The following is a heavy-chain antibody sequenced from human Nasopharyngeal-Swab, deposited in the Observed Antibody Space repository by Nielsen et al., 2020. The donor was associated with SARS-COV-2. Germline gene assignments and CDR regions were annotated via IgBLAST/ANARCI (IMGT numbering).Heavy chain of an antibody. CDR3: AMIGGSVIDY. J-gene: IGHJ4*02. CDR2: ISWDGGST. CDR1: GFTFDDYT. D-gene: IGHD2-15*01. V-gene: IGHV3-43*01. Sequence: GGSLRLSCAASGFTFDDYTMHWVRQAPGKGLEWVSLISWDGGSTYYADSVKGRFTISRDNSKNSLYLQMNSLRTEDTALYYCAMIGGSVIDYWGQGTLVTVPS.